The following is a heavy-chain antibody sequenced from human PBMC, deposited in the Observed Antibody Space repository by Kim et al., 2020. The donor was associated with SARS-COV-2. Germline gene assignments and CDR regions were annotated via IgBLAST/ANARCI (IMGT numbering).Heavy chain of an antibody. V-gene: IGHV3-23*01. CDR3: AKALIAAAGSGVAGTDY. CDR2: ISGSGGST. J-gene: IGHJ4*02. Sequence: GGSLRLSCAASGFTFSSYAMSWVRQAPGKGLEWVSAISGSGGSTYYADSVKGRFTISRDNSKNTLYLQMNSLRAEDTAVYYCAKALIAAAGSGVAGTDYWGQGTLVTVSS. D-gene: IGHD6-13*01. CDR1: GFTFSSYA.